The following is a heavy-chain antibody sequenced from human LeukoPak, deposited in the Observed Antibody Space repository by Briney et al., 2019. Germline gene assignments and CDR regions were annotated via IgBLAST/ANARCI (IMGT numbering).Heavy chain of an antibody. CDR1: GYTFTNND. Sequence: ASVKVSCKASGYTFTNNDINWVRQATGQGIEWMGWVSPDSGDTGYAPNFRGRVTMTTDTSINTAFMELTSLTSEDTAIYYCTRGRAAGDWGQGTLVTVSS. J-gene: IGHJ4*02. CDR3: TRGRAAGD. CDR2: VSPDSGDT. D-gene: IGHD6-19*01. V-gene: IGHV1-8*01.